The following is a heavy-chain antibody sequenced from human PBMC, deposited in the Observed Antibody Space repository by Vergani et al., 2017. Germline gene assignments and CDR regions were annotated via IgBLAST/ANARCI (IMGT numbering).Heavy chain of an antibody. J-gene: IGHJ3*02. Sequence: EVQLLESGVDLVQPGGSLRLSCAASGFTFIMHAMSWVRQAPGKGLEWVSTLSASDRRTHYADSVKGRFTISRDNSKNTLFLHMISLRPEDTAVYYCAKVDRSEVAGTFGAFDIWGQGTMVTVSS. CDR1: GFTFIMHA. CDR2: LSASDRRT. D-gene: IGHD6-19*01. V-gene: IGHV3-23*01. CDR3: AKVDRSEVAGTFGAFDI.